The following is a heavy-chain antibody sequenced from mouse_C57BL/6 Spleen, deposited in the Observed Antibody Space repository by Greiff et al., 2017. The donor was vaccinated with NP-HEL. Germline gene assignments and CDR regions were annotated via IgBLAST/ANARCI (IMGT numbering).Heavy chain of an antibody. Sequence: EVQLVESGGGLVKPGGSLKLSCAASGFTFSDYGMHWVRQAPEKGLEWVAYISSGSSTIYYADTVKGRFTISRDNAKNTLFLQMTSLRSEDTAMYYCARGMDGYYGSSHRAWFAYWGQGTLVTVSA. V-gene: IGHV5-17*01. CDR1: GFTFSDYG. J-gene: IGHJ3*01. CDR3: ARGMDGYYGSSHRAWFAY. D-gene: IGHD1-1*01. CDR2: ISSGSSTI.